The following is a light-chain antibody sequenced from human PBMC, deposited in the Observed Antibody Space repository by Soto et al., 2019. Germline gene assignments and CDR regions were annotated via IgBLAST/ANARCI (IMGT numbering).Light chain of an antibody. CDR3: QHYNTYPWT. J-gene: IGKJ1*01. CDR2: KAS. CDR1: QSISSW. V-gene: IGKV1-5*03. Sequence: EIQMTQSPSTLSASVGDRFTITCRASQSISSWVAWYQQKPGKGPKLLIYKASHLESGVPSRFSGSGSGTEFTLTISSLQPGDFATYYCQHYNTYPWTFGHGTKV.